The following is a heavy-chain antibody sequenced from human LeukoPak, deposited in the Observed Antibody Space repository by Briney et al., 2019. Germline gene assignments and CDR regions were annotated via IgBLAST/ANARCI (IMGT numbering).Heavy chain of an antibody. D-gene: IGHD3-10*01. CDR2: VYTDGGTI. J-gene: IGHJ4*02. V-gene: IGHV1-46*01. Sequence: GASVKVSCKASGNIFTNYHLHWVRLAPGRGLEWMGAVYTDGGTITNTRSFQDRVTMTRDASTRTVYMGLSSLNSEDTAVYYCATEAPGSYRFDNWGQEILVTVSS. CDR3: ATEAPGSYRFDN. CDR1: GNIFTNYH.